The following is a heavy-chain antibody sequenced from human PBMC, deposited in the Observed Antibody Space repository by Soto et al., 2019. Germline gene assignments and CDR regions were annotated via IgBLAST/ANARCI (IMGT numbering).Heavy chain of an antibody. D-gene: IGHD5-12*01. CDR2: IKQDGSEK. V-gene: IGHV3-7*01. CDR1: GFTFSTYW. CDR3: ARDRAGSGYDRGRYYYYGMDV. J-gene: IGHJ6*02. Sequence: GGSLRLSCAASGFTFSTYWMSWVRQAPGKGLEWVANIKQDGSEKYYVDSVKGRFTISRDNAKNSLYLQMNSLRDEDTAVYYCARDRAGSGYDRGRYYYYGMDVWGQGTTVTVSS.